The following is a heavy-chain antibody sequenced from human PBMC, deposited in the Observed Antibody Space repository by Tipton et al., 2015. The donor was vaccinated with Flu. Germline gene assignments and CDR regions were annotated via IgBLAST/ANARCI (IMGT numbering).Heavy chain of an antibody. CDR1: GFTFSDYY. Sequence: SLRLSCSASGFTFSDYYMSWIRQAPGKGLEWISFITITGTTIYNADSVKGRFTVSRDNAKNSLFLQMNSLRAEDTAVYYCVRAIATFGSTWGQGTMVIVST. J-gene: IGHJ3*01. CDR3: VRAIATFGST. V-gene: IGHV3-11*01. CDR2: ITITGTTI. D-gene: IGHD2-21*01.